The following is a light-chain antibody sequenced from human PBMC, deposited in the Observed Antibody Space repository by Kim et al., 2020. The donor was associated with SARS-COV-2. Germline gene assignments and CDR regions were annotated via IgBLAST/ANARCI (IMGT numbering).Light chain of an antibody. CDR3: QQYRT. CDR1: QRGSSTF. Sequence: LSLSPGERATPSCRASQRGSSTFLAWYQQKPGQAPRLLIYGVSRRATGVPDRFSGSGSGTDFTLTISRLEPEDFAVYYCQQYRTFGQGTKVDIK. CDR2: GVS. V-gene: IGKV3-20*01. J-gene: IGKJ1*01.